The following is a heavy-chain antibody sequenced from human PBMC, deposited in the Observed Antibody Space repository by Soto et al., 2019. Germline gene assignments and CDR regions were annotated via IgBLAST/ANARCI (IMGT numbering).Heavy chain of an antibody. Sequence: QVQLMESGGGVVQPGRSLRLSCAASGFTFSSYAMHWVRQAPGKGLEWVAVISYDGSNKYYADSVKGRFTISRDNSKNTLYLQMNSLRAEDTAVYYCARGGRTSYYYYGMDVWGQGTTVTVSS. CDR2: ISYDGSNK. D-gene: IGHD3-10*01. CDR1: GFTFSSYA. J-gene: IGHJ6*02. V-gene: IGHV3-30-3*01. CDR3: ARGGRTSYYYYGMDV.